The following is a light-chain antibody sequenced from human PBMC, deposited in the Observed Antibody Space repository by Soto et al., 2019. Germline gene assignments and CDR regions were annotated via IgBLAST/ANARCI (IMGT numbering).Light chain of an antibody. CDR3: SSYTSSSTLGV. J-gene: IGLJ2*01. Sequence: QSALTQPASVSGSPGQSITISCTGTSSDVGGYTFVSWYQQHPGNAPKLMIYDVSNRPSGVSNRFSGSKSGNTASLTISGLQAEDEADYYCSSYTSSSTLGVFGGGTKVTVL. V-gene: IGLV2-14*01. CDR1: SSDVGGYTF. CDR2: DVS.